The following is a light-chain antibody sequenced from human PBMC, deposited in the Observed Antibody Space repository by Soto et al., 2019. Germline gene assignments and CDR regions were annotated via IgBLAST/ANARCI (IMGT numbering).Light chain of an antibody. Sequence: EIVLTQSPATLSLSPGERGTLSCRASQSVSSNLAWYQQKPGQAPRLLIYGASTRATDIPARFSGSGSGTEFTLTISSLQSEDVAVYYCQQYNNWPVTLGQGTRLEIK. CDR1: QSVSSN. J-gene: IGKJ5*01. CDR3: QQYNNWPVT. CDR2: GAS. V-gene: IGKV3-15*01.